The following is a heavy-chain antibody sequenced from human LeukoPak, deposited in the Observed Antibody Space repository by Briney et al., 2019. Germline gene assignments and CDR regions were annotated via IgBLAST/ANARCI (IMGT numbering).Heavy chain of an antibody. CDR3: ASPSIVGATRAVAFDI. CDR1: GGSFSGYY. V-gene: IGHV4-34*01. J-gene: IGHJ3*02. Sequence: SETLSLTCAVSGGSFSGYYWSWIRQPPGKGLEWIGEINHSGSTNYNPSLKSRVTISVDTSENQFSLKLSSVTAADTAVYYCASPSIVGATRAVAFDIWGQGTMVTVSS. D-gene: IGHD1-26*01. CDR2: INHSGST.